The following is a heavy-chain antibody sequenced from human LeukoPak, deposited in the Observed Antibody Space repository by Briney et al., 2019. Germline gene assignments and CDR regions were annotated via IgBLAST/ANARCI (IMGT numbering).Heavy chain of an antibody. V-gene: IGHV4-39*01. Sequence: SETLSLTCTVSGASISSNNYYWGWVRQPPGKGLEWIGSIYYLGTTYYNPSLESRVTMSVDTSKNQFSLRLTSVTAADTAVYYCARGGYKGSWYFDLWGRGTLVTVSS. CDR2: IYYLGTT. J-gene: IGHJ2*01. CDR3: ARGGYKGSWYFDL. CDR1: GASISSNNYY. D-gene: IGHD1-26*01.